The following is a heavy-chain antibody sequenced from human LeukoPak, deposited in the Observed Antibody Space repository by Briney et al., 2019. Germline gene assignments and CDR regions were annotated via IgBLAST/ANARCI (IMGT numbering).Heavy chain of an antibody. Sequence: PSETLSLTCSVSGGFMSTYYWSWIRQSAGKGLEWIGRIHPSGRTDYNPSLRSRVSLSVDTSKNQLSLKVSSVTAADTAIYYCARAPEFSSGWLLDCWGQGSLVTVSS. D-gene: IGHD6-19*01. J-gene: IGHJ4*02. CDR1: GGFMSTYY. CDR3: ARAPEFSSGWLLDC. CDR2: IHPSGRT. V-gene: IGHV4-4*07.